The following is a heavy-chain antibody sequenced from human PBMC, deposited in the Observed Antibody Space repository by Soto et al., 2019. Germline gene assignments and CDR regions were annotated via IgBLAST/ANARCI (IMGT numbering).Heavy chain of an antibody. J-gene: IGHJ3*02. V-gene: IGHV3-33*01. CDR1: GFTFSSYG. Sequence: GESLKISCAASGFTFSSYGMHWVRQAPGKGLEWVAVIWYDGSNKYYADSVKGRFTISRDNSKNTLYLQMKSLRAEDTAVYYCASDQHTVDIVVVPAAAHAFDIWGQGTMVTVSS. CDR3: ASDQHTVDIVVVPAAAHAFDI. D-gene: IGHD2-2*01. CDR2: IWYDGSNK.